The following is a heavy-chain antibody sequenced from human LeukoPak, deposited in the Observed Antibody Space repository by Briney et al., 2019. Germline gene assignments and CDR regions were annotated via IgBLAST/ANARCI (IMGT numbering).Heavy chain of an antibody. CDR1: GFTFSSYE. Sequence: GGSLRLSCAASGFTFSSYEMNWVRQAPGKGLEWVSYISSSGSTIYYADSVKGRFTISRDNAKNTLYLQMNSLRAEDTAVYYCAKVDTELLGEFLYYFDYWGQGTLVTVSS. CDR3: AKVDTELLGEFLYYFDY. J-gene: IGHJ4*02. CDR2: ISSSGSTI. D-gene: IGHD3-16*01. V-gene: IGHV3-48*03.